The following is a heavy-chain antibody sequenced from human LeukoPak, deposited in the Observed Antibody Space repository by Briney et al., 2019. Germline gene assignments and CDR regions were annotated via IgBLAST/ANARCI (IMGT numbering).Heavy chain of an antibody. J-gene: IGHJ4*02. CDR1: GFTFSSYS. CDR2: ISSSSSYI. D-gene: IGHD4-17*01. Sequence: PGGSLRLSYAASGFTFSSYSMNWVRQAPGKGLEWVSSISSSSSYIYYADSVKGRFTISRDNAKNSLYLQMHSLRAEDTAVYYCAIGTTVTTPHFDYWGQGTLVTVSS. CDR3: AIGTTVTTPHFDY. V-gene: IGHV3-21*01.